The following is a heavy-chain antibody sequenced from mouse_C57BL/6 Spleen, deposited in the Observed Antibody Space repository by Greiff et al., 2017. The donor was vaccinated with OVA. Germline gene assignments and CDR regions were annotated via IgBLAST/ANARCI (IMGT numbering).Heavy chain of an antibody. J-gene: IGHJ3*01. D-gene: IGHD4-1*01. CDR1: GYTFTSYD. Sequence: QVHVKQSGPELVKPGASVKLSCKASGYTFTSYDINWVKQRPGQGLEWIGWIYPRDGSTKYNEKFKGKATLTVDTSSSTAYMELHSLTSEDSAVYFCARKDLTGSFAYWGQGTLVTVSA. CDR2: IYPRDGST. CDR3: ARKDLTGSFAY. V-gene: IGHV1-85*01.